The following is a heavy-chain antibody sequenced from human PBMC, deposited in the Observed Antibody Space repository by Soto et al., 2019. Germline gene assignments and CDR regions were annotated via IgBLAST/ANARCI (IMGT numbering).Heavy chain of an antibody. V-gene: IGHV3-48*01. J-gene: IGHJ4*02. CDR2: ISSSNVAI. D-gene: IGHD6-13*01. Sequence: EVQLVESGGGLVQPGGSLRLSCAASGFSISFSGMNWIRQAPGNRLEWVSYISSSNVAIYYADSVKGRFTISRDNAKKSLYLQMNSLRAEDTAVYYCARGPAAAGCDFWGQGTLVTVSS. CDR1: GFSISFSG. CDR3: ARGPAAAGCDF.